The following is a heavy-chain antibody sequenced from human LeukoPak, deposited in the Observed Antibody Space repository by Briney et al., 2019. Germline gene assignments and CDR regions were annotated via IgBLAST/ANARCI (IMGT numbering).Heavy chain of an antibody. CDR3: ARGSYYDFWSGYYPPRSWFDP. CDR1: GGSFSGYY. J-gene: IGHJ5*02. D-gene: IGHD3-3*01. Sequence: SETLSLTCAVYGGSFSGYYWSWIRQHPGKGLEWIGYIYYSGSTYYNPSLKSRVTISVDTSKNQFSLKLSSVTAADTAVYYCARGSYYDFWSGYYPPRSWFDPWGQGTLVTVSS. V-gene: IGHV4-31*11. CDR2: IYYSGST.